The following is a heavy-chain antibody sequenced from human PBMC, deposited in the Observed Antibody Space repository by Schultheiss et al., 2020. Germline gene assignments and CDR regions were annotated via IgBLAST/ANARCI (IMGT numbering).Heavy chain of an antibody. J-gene: IGHJ5*02. CDR3: AREIGSYRYGSGEGNWFDP. V-gene: IGHV3-48*03. CDR2: ISSSGSII. Sequence: RGSLRLSCAASGFTFSSYEMNWVRQAPGKGLEWVSYISSSGSIIHYADSVKGRFTISRDNAKNSLYLQMNSLRAEDTAVYYCAREIGSYRYGSGEGNWFDPWGQGTLVTVSS. D-gene: IGHD3-10*01. CDR1: GFTFSSYE.